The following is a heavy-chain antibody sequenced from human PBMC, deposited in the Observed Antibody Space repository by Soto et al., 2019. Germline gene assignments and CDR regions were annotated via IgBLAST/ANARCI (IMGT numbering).Heavy chain of an antibody. D-gene: IGHD2-15*01. CDR1: GFTFSSYS. CDR3: AKRAVVVAATPWFDP. CDR2: ISSSSSYI. J-gene: IGHJ5*02. V-gene: IGHV3-21*04. Sequence: PGGSLRLSCAASGFTFSSYSMNWVRQAPGKGLEWVSSISSSSSYIYYADSVKGRFTISRDNAKNSLYLQMNSLRVEDTALYYCAKRAVVVAATPWFDPWGQGTLVTVSA.